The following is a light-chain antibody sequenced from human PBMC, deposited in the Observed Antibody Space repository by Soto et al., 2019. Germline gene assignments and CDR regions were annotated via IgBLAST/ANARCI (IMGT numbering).Light chain of an antibody. J-gene: IGKJ5*01. Sequence: DIQLTQTPSTLSASVGDGVTITCRASQIISRWLAWYQQKPGRAPKLLSYDASTLESGVPSRFSGSGSETEFTLTISRLQPDDFATYFCHSRAFGQGTRLEIK. CDR1: QIISRW. CDR2: DAS. CDR3: HSRA. V-gene: IGKV1-5*01.